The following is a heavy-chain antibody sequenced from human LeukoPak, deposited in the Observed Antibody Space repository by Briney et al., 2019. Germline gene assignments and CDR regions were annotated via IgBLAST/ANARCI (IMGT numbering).Heavy chain of an antibody. CDR3: ARQYYYDSSGYYLDY. J-gene: IGHJ4*02. V-gene: IGHV4-39*01. CDR2: IYYSGST. CDR1: GGSISSSSYY. Sequence: PXETLSLTCTVSGGSISSSSYYWGWIRQPPGKGLEWIGSIYYSGSTYYNPSLKSRVTISVDTSKNQFSLKLSSVTAADTAVYYCARQYYYDSSGYYLDYWGQGTLVTVS. D-gene: IGHD3-22*01.